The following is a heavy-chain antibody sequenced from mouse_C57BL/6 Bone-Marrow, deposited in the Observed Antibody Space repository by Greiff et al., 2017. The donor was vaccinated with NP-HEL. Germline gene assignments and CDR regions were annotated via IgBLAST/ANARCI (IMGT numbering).Heavy chain of an antibody. CDR2: IDPENGDT. CDR1: GFNIKDDY. CDR3: TTLYYFDY. Sequence: VQLQQSGAELVRPGASVKLSCTASGFNIKDDYMHWVKQRPEQGLEWIGWIDPENGDTEYASKFQGKATITADTSSNTAYLQLSILTSEDTAVYYCTTLYYFDYWGQGTTLTVSS. J-gene: IGHJ2*01. V-gene: IGHV14-4*01.